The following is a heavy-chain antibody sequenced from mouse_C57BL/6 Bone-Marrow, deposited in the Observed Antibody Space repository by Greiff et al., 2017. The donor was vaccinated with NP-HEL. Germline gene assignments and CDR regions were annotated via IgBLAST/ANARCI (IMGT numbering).Heavy chain of an antibody. V-gene: IGHV14-3*01. D-gene: IGHD1-1*01. CDR2: IDPANGNT. J-gene: IGHJ1*03. CDR3: ASPLPYGSLWYFDV. CDR1: GFNIKNTY. Sequence: EVQLQQSVAELVRPGASVKLSCTASGFNIKNTYMHWVKQRPEQGLEWIGRIDPANGNTKYAPKFQGKATITADTSSNPAYLQLRRLTTEDTAIYCCASPLPYGSLWYFDVWGTGTTVTVSS.